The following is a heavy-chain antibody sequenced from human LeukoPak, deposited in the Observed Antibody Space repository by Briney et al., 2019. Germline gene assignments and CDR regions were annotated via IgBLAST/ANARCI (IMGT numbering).Heavy chain of an antibody. J-gene: IGHJ3*02. CDR3: ARKRVVKHRGAFDI. CDR1: GESFSGYY. CDR2: INHSGST. Sequence: SETLSLTCAVYGESFSGYYWSWIRQPPGKGLEWIGEINHSGSTNYNPSLKSRVTISVDTSKNQFSLKLSSVTAADTAVYYCARKRVVKHRGAFDIWGQGTMVTVSS. D-gene: IGHD3-22*01. V-gene: IGHV4-34*01.